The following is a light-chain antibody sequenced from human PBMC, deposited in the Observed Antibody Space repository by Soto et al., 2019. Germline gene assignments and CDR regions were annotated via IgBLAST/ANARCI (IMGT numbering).Light chain of an antibody. Sequence: AIQLTQSPSSLSASVGDRVTITCRASQGISSALAWYQQKPGKAPKLLIYYASSLESGVPSRFSGSGSRTDFTLTISSLQHEDFATYYCQQFNSYPRTFGGGTKVEIK. CDR1: QGISSA. V-gene: IGKV1-13*02. CDR3: QQFNSYPRT. CDR2: YAS. J-gene: IGKJ4*01.